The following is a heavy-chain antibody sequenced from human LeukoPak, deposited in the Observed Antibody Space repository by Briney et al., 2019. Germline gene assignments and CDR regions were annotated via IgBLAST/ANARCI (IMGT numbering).Heavy chain of an antibody. CDR2: IYWNDDK. Sequence: ESGPTLVKPTQTLTLTCTFSGFSLSTSGVGVGWIRQPPGKALEWLALIYWNDDKRYSPSLKSRLTITKDTSKNQVVLTMTNMDPVDTATYYCAYLAYSQDAFDIWGQGTMVTVSS. V-gene: IGHV2-5*01. CDR3: AYLAYSQDAFDI. CDR1: GFSLSTSGVG. J-gene: IGHJ3*02. D-gene: IGHD4-11*01.